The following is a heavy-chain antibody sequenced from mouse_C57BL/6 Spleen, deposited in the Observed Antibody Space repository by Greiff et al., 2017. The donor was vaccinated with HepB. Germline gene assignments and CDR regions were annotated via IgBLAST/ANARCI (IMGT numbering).Heavy chain of an antibody. Sequence: VQLQQSGAELVKPGASVKISCKASGYAFSSYWMNWVKQRPGKGLEWIGQIYPGDGDTNYNGKFKGKATLTADKSSSTAYMQLSSLNSEDSAVYFCARRGYGSSYNAMDYWGQGTSVTVSS. CDR1: GYAFSSYW. D-gene: IGHD1-1*01. J-gene: IGHJ4*01. V-gene: IGHV1-80*01. CDR2: IYPGDGDT. CDR3: ARRGYGSSYNAMDY.